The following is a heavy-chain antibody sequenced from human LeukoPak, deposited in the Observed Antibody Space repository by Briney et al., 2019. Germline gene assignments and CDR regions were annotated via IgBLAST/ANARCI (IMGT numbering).Heavy chain of an antibody. Sequence: PGGSLRLSCAASGFSFSSYTMNWVRQAPGKGLEWVSHITKSGSTIYHADSVKGRFTISRDNAKNSLYLQMNSLRDEDTAVYYCARGINYAFDIWGQGTMVTASS. CDR1: GFSFSSYT. V-gene: IGHV3-48*02. J-gene: IGHJ3*02. D-gene: IGHD1-7*01. CDR3: ARGINYAFDI. CDR2: ITKSGSTI.